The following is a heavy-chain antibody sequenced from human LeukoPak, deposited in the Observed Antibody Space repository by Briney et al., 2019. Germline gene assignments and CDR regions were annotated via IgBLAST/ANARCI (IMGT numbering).Heavy chain of an antibody. D-gene: IGHD3-10*01. V-gene: IGHV1-2*02. CDR2: INPNSGGT. CDR1: GYTFTGYY. J-gene: IGHJ4*02. CDR3: ARRRYGSGSYYNDY. Sequence: ASVKVSCKASGYTFTGYYMHWVRQAPGQGLEWMGWINPNSGGTNYAQKFQGRVTMTRDTSISTAYMELSRLRSDDTAVYYCARRRYGSGSYYNDYRGQGTLVTVSS.